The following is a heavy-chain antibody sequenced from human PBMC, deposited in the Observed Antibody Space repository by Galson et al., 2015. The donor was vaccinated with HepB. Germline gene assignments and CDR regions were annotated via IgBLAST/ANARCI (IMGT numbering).Heavy chain of an antibody. D-gene: IGHD6-13*01. CDR3: AKDYHSWDAWGYFDY. CDR1: GFTFSSYG. CDR2: ISYDGSNK. Sequence: SLRLSCAASGFTFSSYGMHWVRQAPGKGLEWVAVISYDGSNKYYADSVKGRFTISRDNSKNTLYLQMNSLRAEDTAVYYCAKDYHSWDAWGYFDYWGQGTLVTVSS. V-gene: IGHV3-30*18. J-gene: IGHJ4*02.